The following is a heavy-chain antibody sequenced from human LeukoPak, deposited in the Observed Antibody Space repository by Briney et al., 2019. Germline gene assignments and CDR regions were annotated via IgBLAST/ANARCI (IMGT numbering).Heavy chain of an antibody. J-gene: IGHJ4*02. V-gene: IGHV3-13*01. CDR3: ARVSPDYGGYFDY. Sequence: PGGSLRLSCAASGFTFSNNDMHWVRQATGKVLEWDSAIDTTGSTYYPATVRGRFTISRENAPAHLSLQMNSLRAGDTAVYYCARVSPDYGGYFDYWGQGTLLTVSS. CDR1: GFTFSNND. D-gene: IGHD4-23*01. CDR2: IDTTGST.